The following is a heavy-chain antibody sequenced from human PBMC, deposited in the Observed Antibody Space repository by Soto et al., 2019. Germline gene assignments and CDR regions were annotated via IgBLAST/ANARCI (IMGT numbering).Heavy chain of an antibody. CDR1: GGSMSGQH. CDR2: HHSDST. D-gene: IGHD5-12*01. J-gene: IGHJ4*02. V-gene: IGHV4-4*09. Sequence: QVQLQESGPGLVKPSETLSLTCTVSGGSMSGQHWSWIRQPPGKGLEWIGHHSDSTNYNPSLKSRVTISTDTSQNQFSLKLSSVTAAATAVYYCATYSVGEGGRGYWGQGTLVTVSS. CDR3: ATYSVGEGGRGY.